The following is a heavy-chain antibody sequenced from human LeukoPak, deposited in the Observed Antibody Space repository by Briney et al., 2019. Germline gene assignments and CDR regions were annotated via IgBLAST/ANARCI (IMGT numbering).Heavy chain of an antibody. J-gene: IGHJ4*02. CDR1: GFTVSSNY. V-gene: IGHV3-9*01. Sequence: GGSLRLSCAASGFTVSSNYMSWVRQAPGKGLEWVSGISWNSGSIGYADSVKGRFTISRDNAKNSLYLQMNSLRAEDTALYYCAKVSQTGYFDYWGQGTLVTVSS. CDR3: AKVSQTGYFDY. CDR2: ISWNSGSI.